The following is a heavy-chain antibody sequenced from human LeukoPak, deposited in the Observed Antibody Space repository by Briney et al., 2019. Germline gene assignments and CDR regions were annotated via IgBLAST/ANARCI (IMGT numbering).Heavy chain of an antibody. CDR1: GYSISSGYY. D-gene: IGHD6-19*01. Sequence: PSETLSLTCAVSGYSISSGYYWGWLRQPPGKGLEWIGSIYHSGSTYYNPPLKSRVTISVDTSKNQFSLKLSSVTAADTAVYYCARRSIAVAGSFDYWGQGTLVTVSS. CDR3: ARRSIAVAGSFDY. J-gene: IGHJ4*02. V-gene: IGHV4-38-2*01. CDR2: IYHSGST.